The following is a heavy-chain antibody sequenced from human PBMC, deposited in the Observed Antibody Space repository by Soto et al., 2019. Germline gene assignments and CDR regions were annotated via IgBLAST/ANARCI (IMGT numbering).Heavy chain of an antibody. CDR1: GYTFTSYG. J-gene: IGHJ4*02. D-gene: IGHD3-9*01. CDR3: ARYPGFKSDY. CDR2: ISAYNGNT. Sequence: QVQLVQSGAEVKKPGASVKVSCKASGYTFTSYGISWVRQAPGQGLEWMGWISAYNGNTNYAQKLQGRVTMTTDTFSSTVYMDQSSLTSVDTAFYYSARYPGFKSDYWGQGTLVTVSS. V-gene: IGHV1-18*01.